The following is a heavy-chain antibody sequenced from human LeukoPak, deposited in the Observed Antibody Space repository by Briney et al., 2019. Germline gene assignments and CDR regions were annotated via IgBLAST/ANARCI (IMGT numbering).Heavy chain of an antibody. J-gene: IGHJ5*02. CDR3: VRDSSGWYRWFDP. D-gene: IGHD6-19*01. CDR2: VYYSGST. Sequence: ASETLSLTCTVSGGSISSYYWSWIRQPPGKGLEWIGYVYYSGSTNYNPSLKSRVTISVDTSKNQFSLKLNSVTAADTAVYYCVRDSSGWYRWFDPWGQGTLVTVSS. V-gene: IGHV4-59*01. CDR1: GGSISSYY.